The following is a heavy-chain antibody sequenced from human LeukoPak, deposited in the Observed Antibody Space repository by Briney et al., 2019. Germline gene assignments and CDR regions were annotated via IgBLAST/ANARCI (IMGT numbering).Heavy chain of an antibody. J-gene: IGHJ5*02. CDR3: AHSVHYNTDRGAGWFDP. D-gene: IGHD1-14*01. V-gene: IGHV2-5*02. CDR1: GFSLAPSGGG. Sequence: KDLGPTLVNPTQTLTLTCTFSGFSLAPSGGGVAWIRHPPVKALERFATIYWDDDKRYSPSLKSRLTITKDTSKNQVVLTMTNMDPVDTATYYCAHSVHYNTDRGAGWFDPWGQGTLVTVSS. CDR2: IYWDDDK.